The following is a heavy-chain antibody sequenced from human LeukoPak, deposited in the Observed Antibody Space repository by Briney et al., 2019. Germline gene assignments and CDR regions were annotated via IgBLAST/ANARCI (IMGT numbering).Heavy chain of an antibody. CDR3: AGGYSSGWNYYYYYMDV. CDR1: GFTFSSYA. D-gene: IGHD6-19*01. CDR2: INWNGGST. J-gene: IGHJ6*03. Sequence: GGSLRLSCAASGFTFSSYAMSWVRQAPGKGLEWVSGINWNGGSTGYADSVKGRFTISRDNAKNSLYLQMNSLRAEDTALYYCAGGYSSGWNYYYYYMDVWGKGTTVTVS. V-gene: IGHV3-20*04.